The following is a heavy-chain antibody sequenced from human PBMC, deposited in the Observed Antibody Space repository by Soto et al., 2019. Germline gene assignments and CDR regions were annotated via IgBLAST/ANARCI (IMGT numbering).Heavy chain of an antibody. CDR3: AGREGRCLPYCLDY. CDR1: GFTFSSYS. V-gene: IGHV3-74*01. Sequence: PGGSLRLSCAASGFTFSSYSMHWVRQAPGKGLEWVSRINSGGSSTNYADSVKGRFTISRDNSKNTLYLQMNTLRAEDTAVYYCAGREGRCLPYCLDYWGQGTLVTVSS. J-gene: IGHJ4*02. CDR2: INSGGSST. D-gene: IGHD3-16*01.